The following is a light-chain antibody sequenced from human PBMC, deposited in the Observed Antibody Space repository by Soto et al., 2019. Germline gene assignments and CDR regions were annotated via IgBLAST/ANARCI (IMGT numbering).Light chain of an antibody. V-gene: IGKV1D-13*01. CDR1: QGFRSA. CDR3: QQFNNYPLT. CDR2: DAS. Sequence: AIQLTQSPSSLSASVGDRVTITCRASQGFRSALAWYHQKPGKAPKLLIYDASSLESGVPSRFSGSGSGTDFTLTISSLQPEDFATYYCQQFNNYPLTFGGGTKVEIK. J-gene: IGKJ4*01.